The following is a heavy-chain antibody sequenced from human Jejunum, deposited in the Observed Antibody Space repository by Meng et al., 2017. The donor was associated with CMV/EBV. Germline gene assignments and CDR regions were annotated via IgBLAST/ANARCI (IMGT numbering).Heavy chain of an antibody. Sequence: HLQESGPGLVRPSQTLSLTCTASGVSISSGDFCWSWIRQPPGKGLEYIGYIDNRGSTYYNPSLKSRVTMSMDTSKNQFSLKLTSVTAADTAVYYCARGYSSGWNYFHYWGQGTLVTVSS. CDR1: GVSISSGDFC. V-gene: IGHV4-30-4*01. J-gene: IGHJ4*02. D-gene: IGHD6-19*01. CDR2: IDNRGST. CDR3: ARGYSSGWNYFHY.